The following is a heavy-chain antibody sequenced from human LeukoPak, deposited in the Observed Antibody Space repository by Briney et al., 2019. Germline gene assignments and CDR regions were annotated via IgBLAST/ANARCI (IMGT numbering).Heavy chain of an antibody. CDR2: INPSGGST. CDR1: GYTFTSYY. CDR3: ARGPYDSSGPLGAFDI. V-gene: IGHV1-46*01. J-gene: IGHJ3*02. D-gene: IGHD3-22*01. Sequence: ASVKVSCKASGYTFTSYYMHWVRQAPGQGLEWMGIINPSGGSTSYAQKFQGRVTMTRDMSTSTVYMELSSLRSEDTAVYYCARGPYDSSGPLGAFDIWGQGTMVTVSS.